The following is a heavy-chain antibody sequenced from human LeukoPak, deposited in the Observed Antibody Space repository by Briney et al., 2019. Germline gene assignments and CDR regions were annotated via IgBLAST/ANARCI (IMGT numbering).Heavy chain of an antibody. J-gene: IGHJ4*02. V-gene: IGHV3-11*01. Sequence: TGGSLRLSCAASGFTFSDYYMSWIRQAPGKGLEWVSYISSSGSTIYYADPVKGRFTISRDNAKNSLYLQMNSLRAEDTAVYYCARDKLPGYSYGSAFDCWGQGTLVTVSS. D-gene: IGHD5-18*01. CDR2: ISSSGSTI. CDR3: ARDKLPGYSYGSAFDC. CDR1: GFTFSDYY.